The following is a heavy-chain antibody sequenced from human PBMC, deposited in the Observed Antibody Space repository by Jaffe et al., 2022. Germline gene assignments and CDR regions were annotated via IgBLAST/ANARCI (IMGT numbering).Heavy chain of an antibody. CDR2: IRYDGSNK. CDR1: GFTFSSYG. D-gene: IGHD4-17*01. CDR3: AKLHDYGGNSPAFDI. V-gene: IGHV3-30*02. Sequence: QVQLVESGGGVVQPGGSLRLSCAASGFTFSSYGMHWVRQAPGKGLEWVAFIRYDGSNKYYADSVKGRFTISRDNSKNTLYLQMNSLRAEDTAVYYCAKLHDYGGNSPAFDIWGQGTMVTVSS. J-gene: IGHJ3*02.